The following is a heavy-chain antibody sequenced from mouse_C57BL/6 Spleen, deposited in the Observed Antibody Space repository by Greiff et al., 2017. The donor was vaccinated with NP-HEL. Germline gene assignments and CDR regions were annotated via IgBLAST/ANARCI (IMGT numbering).Heavy chain of an antibody. J-gene: IGHJ4*01. CDR3: ARQLDYAMDY. Sequence: QVGPELVKPGASVKISCKASGYSFTGYYMNWVKQSPEKSLEWIGEINPSTGGTTYNQKFKAKATLTVDKSSSTAYMQLKSLTSEDSAVYYCARQLDYAMDYWGQGTSVTVSS. D-gene: IGHD4-1*02. CDR2: INPSTGGT. V-gene: IGHV1-42*01. CDR1: GYSFTGYY.